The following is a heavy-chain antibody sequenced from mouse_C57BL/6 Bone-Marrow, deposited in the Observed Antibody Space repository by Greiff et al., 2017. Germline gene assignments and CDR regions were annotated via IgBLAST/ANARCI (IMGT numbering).Heavy chain of an antibody. CDR2: IDPNSGGT. CDR3: ASAGGYDPVF. V-gene: IGHV1-72*01. Sequence: QVQLKQPGAELVKPGASVKLSCKASGYTFTSYWMHWVKQRPGRGLEWIGRIDPNSGGTEYNKKFKSKATLTGDTPSSTAYMQLSSLTSEDSAVYYWASAGGYDPVFWGQGTTLTVTS. J-gene: IGHJ2*01. D-gene: IGHD2-2*01. CDR1: GYTFTSYW.